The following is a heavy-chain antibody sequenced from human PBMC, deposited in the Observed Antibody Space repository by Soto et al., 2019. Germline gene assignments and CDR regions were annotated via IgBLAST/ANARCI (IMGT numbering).Heavy chain of an antibody. CDR3: ATNEKYSSGWPRPDYYYYYGMDV. V-gene: IGHV1-3*01. J-gene: IGHJ6*02. Sequence: EASVKVSCKASGYTFTSYAMHWVRQAPGQRLEWMGWINAGNGNTKYSQKFQGRVTITRDTSASTAYMELSSLRSEDTAVYYCATNEKYSSGWPRPDYYYYYGMDVWGQGTTVTVSS. CDR2: INAGNGNT. D-gene: IGHD6-19*01. CDR1: GYTFTSYA.